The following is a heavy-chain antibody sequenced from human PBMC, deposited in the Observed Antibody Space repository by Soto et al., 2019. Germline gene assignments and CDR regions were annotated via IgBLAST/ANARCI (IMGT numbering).Heavy chain of an antibody. CDR3: TPRALKYNSDWYEFSD. CDR2: IKSKLDGETI. Sequence: EGQLVESGGGWVKPGGSLRLSCAASGFTFSNVWMNWVRQAPGKGLEWVGRIKSKLDGETIDYAAPVKGRFTISRDDSNNMLYLQMNSLKTEDTGVYYCTPRALKYNSDWYEFSDWGQGTLVTVSS. D-gene: IGHD6-19*01. CDR1: GFTFSNVW. V-gene: IGHV3-15*07. J-gene: IGHJ4*02.